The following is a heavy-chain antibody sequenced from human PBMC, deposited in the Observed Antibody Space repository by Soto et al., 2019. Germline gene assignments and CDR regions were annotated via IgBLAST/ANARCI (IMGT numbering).Heavy chain of an antibody. CDR3: ARDPLAYGWGSFSPVFDY. CDR1: GYTFTSYG. CDR2: ISAYNGNT. Sequence: ASVKVSCKASGYTFTSYGISWGRQAPGQGLEWMGWISAYNGNTNYAQKLQGRVTMTTDTSTSTAYMELRSLRSDDTAVYYCARDPLAYGWGSFSPVFDYWGGGPLVPVS. D-gene: IGHD3-10*01. V-gene: IGHV1-18*01. J-gene: IGHJ4*02.